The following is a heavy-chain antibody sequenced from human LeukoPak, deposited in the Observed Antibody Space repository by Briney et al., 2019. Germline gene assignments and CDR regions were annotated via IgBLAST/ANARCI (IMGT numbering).Heavy chain of an antibody. D-gene: IGHD4-17*01. V-gene: IGHV3-30*18. CDR2: ISYDGSNK. J-gene: IGHJ4*02. CDR3: AKDENDYGDHETFDY. Sequence: GGSPRLSCAASGFTFNKYGIHWVRQAPGKGLEWVAIISYDGSNKEYADSVKGRFTISRDNSNNRVYLQMNSLRAEDTAVYYCAKDENDYGDHETFDYWGQGTLVTVSS. CDR1: GFTFNKYG.